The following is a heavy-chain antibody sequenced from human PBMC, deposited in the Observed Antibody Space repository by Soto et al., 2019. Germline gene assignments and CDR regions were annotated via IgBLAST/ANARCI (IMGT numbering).Heavy chain of an antibody. CDR3: AIGHWLGN. J-gene: IGHJ4*01. D-gene: IGHD6-19*01. CDR1: GFTFSDYL. Sequence: DVQLVESGGALVQPGESLRLSCAASGFTFSDYLMTWVRQAPGKGLEWVATIKQDGNEKYYVDSVKGRFTISRGNAKNSLYLQMNGLRAEDTAVYYCAIGHWLGNWGHGTLVTVSS. CDR2: IKQDGNEK. V-gene: IGHV3-7*01.